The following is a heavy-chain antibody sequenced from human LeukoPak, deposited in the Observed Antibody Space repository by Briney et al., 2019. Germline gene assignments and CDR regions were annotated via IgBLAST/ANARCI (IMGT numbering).Heavy chain of an antibody. CDR1: GYSFTSYW. CDR2: IYPGDSDP. D-gene: IGHD3-22*01. J-gene: IGHJ3*02. Sequence: GESLKISCKGSGYSFTSYWIGWVRQMPGKGLEWMGIIYPGDSDPRYSPSFPGQVTISSDKPISTAYLQWSRLKASDTAMYYFSRRLDYYDSSGYYGAFDIWGQGTMVTVSS. V-gene: IGHV5-51*01. CDR3: SRRLDYYDSSGYYGAFDI.